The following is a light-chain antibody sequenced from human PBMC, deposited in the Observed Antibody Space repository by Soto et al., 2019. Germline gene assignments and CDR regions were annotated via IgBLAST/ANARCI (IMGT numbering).Light chain of an antibody. CDR3: QSSDSSLINYV. CDR1: SSNIGTGYD. V-gene: IGLV1-40*01. CDR2: GNN. Sequence: QSVLTQPPSVSGAPGQRVTISCTGSSSNIGTGYDVHWYQQLPGTAPKLLIYGNNNRPSGVPDRFSGSKSGTSASLAITGLQDADEADYYCQSSDSSLINYVFGTGTKLTVL. J-gene: IGLJ1*01.